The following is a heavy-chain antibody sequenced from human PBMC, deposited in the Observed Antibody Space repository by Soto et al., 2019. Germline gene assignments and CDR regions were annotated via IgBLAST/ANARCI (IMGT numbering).Heavy chain of an antibody. V-gene: IGHV4-30-4*01. CDR3: AEDGIRDL. D-gene: IGHD2-21*01. CDR2: IYHSGST. J-gene: IGHJ2*01. Sequence: QRPGKGLEWIVNIYHSGSTYYNPSLKSRVTITVNTSKNQFCLKLRSVTAAATAFFFQAEDGIRDL.